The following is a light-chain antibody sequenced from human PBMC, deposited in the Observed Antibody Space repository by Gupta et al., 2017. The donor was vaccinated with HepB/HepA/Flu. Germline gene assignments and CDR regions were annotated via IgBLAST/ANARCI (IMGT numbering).Light chain of an antibody. CDR1: SGYSHYS. V-gene: IGLV4-60*03. J-gene: IGLJ2*01. CDR3: ETWDSNIRV. CDR2: VESSGRY. Sequence: QLMVTQSSSASASLGSSVKLTCTLSSGYSHYSIGWHQQQPGKAPRFLMKVESSGRYNKGSGIPDRFSGSSSGAARYLTIANLQAEDEADYYCETWDSNIRVFGGGTKLTVL.